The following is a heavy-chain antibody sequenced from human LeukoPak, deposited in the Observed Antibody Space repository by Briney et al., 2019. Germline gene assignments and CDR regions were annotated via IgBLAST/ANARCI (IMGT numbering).Heavy chain of an antibody. D-gene: IGHD2-2*01. Sequence: SVKVSCKASGGTFSSYTISWVRQAPGQGLEWMGRIIPILGIANYAQKFQGRVTITADKSTSTAYMELSSLRSEDTAVYYCATQSDIVVVPYYYMDVWGKGTTVTVSS. CDR3: ATQSDIVVVPYYYMDV. J-gene: IGHJ6*03. V-gene: IGHV1-69*02. CDR1: GGTFSSYT. CDR2: IIPILGIA.